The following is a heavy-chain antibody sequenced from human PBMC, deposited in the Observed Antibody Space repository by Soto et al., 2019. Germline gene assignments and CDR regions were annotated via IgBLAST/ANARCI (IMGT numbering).Heavy chain of an antibody. CDR2: ISWNSGSI. CDR1: GFTFDDYA. Sequence: GGSLRLSCAASGFTFDDYAMHWVRQAPGKGLEWVSGISWNSGSIGYADSVKGRFTISRDNAKNSLYLQMNSLRAEDTALYYCAKDIGPGWAGTNLGYYFDYWGQGTLVTVSS. J-gene: IGHJ4*02. D-gene: IGHD6-19*01. V-gene: IGHV3-9*01. CDR3: AKDIGPGWAGTNLGYYFDY.